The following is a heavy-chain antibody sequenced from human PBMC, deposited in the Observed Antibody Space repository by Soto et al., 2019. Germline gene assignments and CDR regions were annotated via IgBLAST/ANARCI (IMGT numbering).Heavy chain of an antibody. CDR2: IHYSGST. J-gene: IGHJ5*02. V-gene: IGHV4-30-4*01. D-gene: IGHD3-16*01. Sequence: NPSETLSLTCTVAGGSISSGDYYWSWIRQPPGKGLEWIGYIHYSGSTFYNPSLKNRVTITLDTSKIQFSLKLSSVTAADTSVDYCDRDGGDNWFDPWGQGTLVTVSS. CDR1: GGSISSGDYY. CDR3: DRDGGDNWFDP.